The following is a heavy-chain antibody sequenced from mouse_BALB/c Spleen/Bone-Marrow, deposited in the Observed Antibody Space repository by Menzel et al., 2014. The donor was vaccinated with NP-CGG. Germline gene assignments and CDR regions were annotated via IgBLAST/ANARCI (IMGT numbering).Heavy chain of an antibody. J-gene: IGHJ4*01. V-gene: IGHV5-6-4*01. CDR1: GFTFXSYT. CDR3: ARDLYDGYSYYAMDY. CDR2: ITSGGGYA. D-gene: IGHD2-3*01. Sequence: EVKLQESGGGLVKPGGSLKLSCAASGFTFXSYTMSWVRQTPEKRLEWVATITSGGGYAYYPDSVKGRFTISRDNAKNTLYLQMSSLKSEDTAMYYCARDLYDGYSYYAMDYWGQGTSVTVSS.